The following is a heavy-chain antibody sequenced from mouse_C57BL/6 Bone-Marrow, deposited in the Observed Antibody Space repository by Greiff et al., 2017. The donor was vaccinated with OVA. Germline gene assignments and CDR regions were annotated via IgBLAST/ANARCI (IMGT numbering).Heavy chain of an antibody. CDR1: GFTFSSYA. CDR2: ISDGGSYT. Sequence: EVHLVESGGGLVKPGGSLKLSCAASGFTFSSYAMSWVRQTPEKRLEWVATISDGGSYTYYPDNVKGRFTISRDNAKNNLYLQMSHLKSEDTAMYYCARPGTGDWFAYWGQGTLVTVSA. V-gene: IGHV5-4*01. D-gene: IGHD4-1*01. CDR3: ARPGTGDWFAY. J-gene: IGHJ3*01.